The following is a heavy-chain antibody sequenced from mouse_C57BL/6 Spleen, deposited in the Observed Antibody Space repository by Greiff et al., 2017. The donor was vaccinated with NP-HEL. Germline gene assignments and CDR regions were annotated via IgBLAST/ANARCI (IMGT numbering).Heavy chain of an antibody. CDR1: GFSLTSYG. CDR3: ARKIYDGSNYAMDY. D-gene: IGHD2-3*01. Sequence: VQRVESGPGLVQPSQSLSITCTVSGFSLTSYGVHWVRQSQGKGLEWLGVIWSGGSTDYNAAFISRLSISKDNSKSQVFFKMNSLQADDTAIYYCARKIYDGSNYAMDYWGQGTSVTVSS. V-gene: IGHV2-2*01. CDR2: IWSGGST. J-gene: IGHJ4*01.